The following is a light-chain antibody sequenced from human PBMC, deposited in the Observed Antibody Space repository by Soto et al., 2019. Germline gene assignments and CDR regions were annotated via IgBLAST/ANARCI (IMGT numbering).Light chain of an antibody. CDR2: AAS. V-gene: IGKV1-12*01. J-gene: IGKJ2*01. CDR1: QGISSS. Sequence: DIQMTQSPSSVSAFVGDRVTITCRASQGISSSLAWYQHKPGKAPSLLIYAASILQSGVPSRFSGSGSRTDVTLTISSLQPEDFATYYCQQANTFPPTFGQGTKLEIK. CDR3: QQANTFPPT.